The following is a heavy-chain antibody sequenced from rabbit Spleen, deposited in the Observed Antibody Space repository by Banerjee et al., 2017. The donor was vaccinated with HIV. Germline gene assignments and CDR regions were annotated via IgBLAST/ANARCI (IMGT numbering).Heavy chain of an antibody. D-gene: IGHD2-1*01. CDR1: GVSFSTSNY. V-gene: IGHV1S40*01. CDR3: VRDQAGDADYGPYYLNF. J-gene: IGHJ4*01. CDR2: IEPIFGRT. Sequence: QSLEESGGDLVKPGASLTLTCTASGVSFSTSNYMCWVRQAPGKGLEWIGYIEPIFGRTYYANWVNGRFPISSHNAQNTLYLQLNSLTAADTATYFCVRDQAGDADYGPYYLNFWGQGTLVTVS.